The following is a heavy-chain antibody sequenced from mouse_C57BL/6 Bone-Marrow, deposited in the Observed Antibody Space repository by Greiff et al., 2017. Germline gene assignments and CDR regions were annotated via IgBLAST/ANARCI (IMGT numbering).Heavy chain of an antibody. CDR2: IRSKSNNYAT. CDR3: VRHLYYGNWGFAY. V-gene: IGHV10-1*01. CDR1: GFSFNTYA. D-gene: IGHD2-1*01. J-gene: IGHJ3*01. Sequence: EVMLVESGGGLVQPKGSLTLSCAVSGFSFNTYAMNWFRQAPGEGLVWVARIRSKSNNYATYYADSVKDSFTISRDDSESMLYLQMNNLKTEDTAMYYCVRHLYYGNWGFAYWGQGTLVTVSA.